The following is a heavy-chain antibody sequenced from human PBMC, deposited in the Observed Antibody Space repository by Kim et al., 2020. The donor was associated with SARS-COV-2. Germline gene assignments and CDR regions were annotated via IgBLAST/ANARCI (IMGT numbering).Heavy chain of an antibody. D-gene: IGHD3-3*01. Sequence: NTKYSQKVQGRVTITTDTSASAAYMELSSLRSEDTAVYYCSRGSLRSPDYWGQGTPVTVSS. V-gene: IGHV1-3*01. J-gene: IGHJ4*02. CDR3: SRGSLRSPDY. CDR2: NT.